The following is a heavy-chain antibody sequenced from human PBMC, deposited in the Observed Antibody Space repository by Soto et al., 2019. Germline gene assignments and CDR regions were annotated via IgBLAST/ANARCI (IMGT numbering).Heavy chain of an antibody. CDR2: INPSVGTT. CDR1: GYRLTNYY. CDR3: ARRTYSYGNDY. J-gene: IGHJ4*02. D-gene: IGHD5-18*01. V-gene: IGHV1-46*01. Sequence: TSVKVSCKESGYRLTNYYMHWVRQAPGQGLEWMGIINPSVGTTSYAPKFQGRVTMTRDTSTSTVYMELSSLRSEDTAVYYCARRTYSYGNDYWGQGTLVTVSS.